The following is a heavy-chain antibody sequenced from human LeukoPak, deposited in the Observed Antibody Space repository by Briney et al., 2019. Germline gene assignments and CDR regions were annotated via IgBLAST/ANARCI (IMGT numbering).Heavy chain of an antibody. CDR1: GGSISSGDYY. V-gene: IGHV4-30-4*01. CDR3: ARGYYYDSSGYSLFYFQH. Sequence: PSETLSLTCTVSGGSISSGDYYWSWIRQPPGKGLEWIGYIYYSGSTYYNPSLQSRVTISVDTSKNQFSLKLSSVTAADTAVYYCARGYYYDSSGYSLFYFQHWGQGTLVTVSS. CDR2: IYYSGST. D-gene: IGHD3-22*01. J-gene: IGHJ1*01.